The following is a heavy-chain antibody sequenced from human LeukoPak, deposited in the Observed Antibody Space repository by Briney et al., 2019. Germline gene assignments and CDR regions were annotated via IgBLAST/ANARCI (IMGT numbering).Heavy chain of an antibody. CDR3: ARLYYDSTDY. V-gene: IGHV3-30*04. D-gene: IGHD3-10*01. CDR2: ISYDGSNK. CDR1: GFIFSSYA. J-gene: IGHJ4*02. Sequence: GGSLRLSCAASGFIFSSYAMHWVRRAPGKGLEWVALISYDGSNKYYADSVKGRFTISRDNSKNTLYLQMNSLRAEDTAVYYCARLYYDSTDYWGQGTLVTVSS.